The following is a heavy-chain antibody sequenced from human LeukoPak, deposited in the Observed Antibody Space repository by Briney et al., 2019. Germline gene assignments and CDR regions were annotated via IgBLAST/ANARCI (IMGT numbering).Heavy chain of an antibody. CDR2: LSGSGVSP. CDR1: GFTFSSYA. J-gene: IGHJ6*02. V-gene: IGHV3-23*01. D-gene: IGHD6-19*01. Sequence: GGSLRLSCAASGFTFSSYAMTWVSQAQGKGLQWVSTLSGSGVSPYYADSVRGRFTISRDNSENTVHLQMNSLRAEDTAVYYCAKDRISVADRYYYYYYGLDVWGQGTTVSVSS. CDR3: AKDRISVADRYYYYYYGLDV.